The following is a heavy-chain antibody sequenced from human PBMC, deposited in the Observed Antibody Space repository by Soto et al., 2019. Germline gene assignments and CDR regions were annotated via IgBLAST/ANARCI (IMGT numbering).Heavy chain of an antibody. CDR1: GFTLSSDA. J-gene: IGHJ4*02. V-gene: IGHV3-23*01. CDR3: ANGGTGEGYFDY. Sequence: GGSLRLSCVASGFTLSSDAMSGVRKVPGKGLEWVSAISGNGGSTYYADSVKGRFTISRDNSKNTLYLQMNSLRAEDTAVYYCANGGTGEGYFDYWGQGTLVTVSS. CDR2: ISGNGGST. D-gene: IGHD7-27*01.